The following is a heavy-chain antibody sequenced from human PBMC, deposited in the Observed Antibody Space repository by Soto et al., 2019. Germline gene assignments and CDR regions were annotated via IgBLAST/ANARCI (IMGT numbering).Heavy chain of an antibody. J-gene: IGHJ4*02. CDR2: ISAYNGNT. D-gene: IGHD3-10*01. CDR1: GYTFTSYG. V-gene: IGHV1-18*01. Sequence: QVQLVQSGAEVKKPGASVKVSCKPSGYTFTSYGITWVRQAPGQGLEWRGWISAYNGNTNYAQKFQGRVTMTTDTSTSTAYRELRSLGSDDTAVYYCASGWFGEFVYQFDYWGQGTLVTVSS. CDR3: ASGWFGEFVYQFDY.